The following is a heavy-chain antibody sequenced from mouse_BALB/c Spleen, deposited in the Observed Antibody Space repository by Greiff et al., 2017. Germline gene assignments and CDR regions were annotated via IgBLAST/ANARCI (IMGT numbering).Heavy chain of an antibody. Sequence: DVMLVESGGGLVKPGGSLKLSCAASGFTFSDYYMYWVRQTPEKRLEWVATISDGGSYTYYPDSVKGRFTISRDNAKNNLYLQMSSLKSEDTAMYYCARDQADRVSFAYWGQGTLVTVSA. V-gene: IGHV5-4*02. CDR1: GFTFSDYY. CDR3: ARDQADRVSFAY. J-gene: IGHJ3*01. D-gene: IGHD3-2*01. CDR2: ISDGGSYT.